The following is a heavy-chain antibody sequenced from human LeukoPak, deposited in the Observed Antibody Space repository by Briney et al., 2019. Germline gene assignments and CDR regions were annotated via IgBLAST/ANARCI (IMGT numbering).Heavy chain of an antibody. Sequence: SETLSLTCAVYGGSFSGYYWSWIRQPPGKGLEWIGEINHSGSTNYNPSLKSRVTISVDTSKNQFSLKLSSVTAADTAVYYCACWLYYYDSSGYEVYFDYWGQGTLVTVSS. CDR2: INHSGST. V-gene: IGHV4-34*01. J-gene: IGHJ4*02. CDR1: GGSFSGYY. D-gene: IGHD3-22*01. CDR3: ACWLYYYDSSGYEVYFDY.